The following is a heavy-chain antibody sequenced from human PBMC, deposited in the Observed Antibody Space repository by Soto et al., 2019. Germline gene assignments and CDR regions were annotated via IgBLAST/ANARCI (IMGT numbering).Heavy chain of an antibody. V-gene: IGHV1-69*13. CDR2: IIPIFGTA. D-gene: IGHD2-2*02. J-gene: IGHJ6*02. CDR1: GGTFSSYA. Sequence: SVKVSCKASGGTFSSYAISWVRQAPGQGLEWMGGIIPIFGTANYAQKFQGRVTITADESTSTAYMELSSLRSEDTAVYYCARDSEREHKLIYPYYYYGMDVWGQGTTVTVSS. CDR3: ARDSEREHKLIYPYYYYGMDV.